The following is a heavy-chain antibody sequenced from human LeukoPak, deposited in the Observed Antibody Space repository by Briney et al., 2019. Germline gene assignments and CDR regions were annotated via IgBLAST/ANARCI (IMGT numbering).Heavy chain of an antibody. D-gene: IGHD6-13*01. J-gene: IGHJ4*02. Sequence: PSETLSLTCTVSGGSISSYYWSWIRQPPGKGLEWIGYIYYSGTTNYSPSLKSRVTISVDTSKNQFSLKLSSVTAADTAVYYCARRRFSSWSLDYWGQGTLVTVSS. V-gene: IGHV4-59*08. CDR2: IYYSGTT. CDR3: ARRRFSSWSLDY. CDR1: GGSISSYY.